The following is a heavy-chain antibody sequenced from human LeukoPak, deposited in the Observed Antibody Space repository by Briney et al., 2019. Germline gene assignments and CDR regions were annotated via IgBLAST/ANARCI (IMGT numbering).Heavy chain of an antibody. CDR1: GYSISSGYY. J-gene: IGHJ4*02. D-gene: IGHD6-13*01. V-gene: IGHV4-61*01. Sequence: SETLSLTCTVSGYSISSGYYWGWIRQPPGKGLEWIGDVYYSGSTNYNPSLKSRVTISIDTSNNQFSLNLRSLAAADTAVYYCARFGAAAGTDHWGQGTLVTVSS. CDR2: VYYSGST. CDR3: ARFGAAAGTDH.